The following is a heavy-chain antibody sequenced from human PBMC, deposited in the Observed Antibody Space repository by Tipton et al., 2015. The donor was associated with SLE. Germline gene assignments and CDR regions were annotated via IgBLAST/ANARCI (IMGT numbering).Heavy chain of an antibody. CDR2: IYSFGST. CDR1: GGSISGYS. V-gene: IGHV4-59*08. Sequence: TLSLTCTVSGGSISGYSWSWIRQPPGKGLEWVAYIYSFGSTNYNPSLESRVTISIDTSKNQFSLKLSSVTAADTAVYYCARTARGPLWPGFDLWGRGTLVTVSS. J-gene: IGHJ2*01. CDR3: ARTARGPLWPGFDL. D-gene: IGHD3-10*01.